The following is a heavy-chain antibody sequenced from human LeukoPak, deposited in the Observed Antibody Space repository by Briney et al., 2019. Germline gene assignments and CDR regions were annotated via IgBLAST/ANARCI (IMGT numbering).Heavy chain of an antibody. CDR1: GGSISSYY. CDR2: IYTSGST. V-gene: IGHV4-4*08. Sequence: PSETLSLTCTVSGGSISSYYWSWIRQPPGKGLEWIGYIYTSGSTNYNPSLKSRVTMSVDTSKNQFSLKLSSVTAADTAVYYCARDGDGVYFDYWGRGTLVTVSS. CDR3: ARDGDGVYFDY. J-gene: IGHJ4*02. D-gene: IGHD3-10*01.